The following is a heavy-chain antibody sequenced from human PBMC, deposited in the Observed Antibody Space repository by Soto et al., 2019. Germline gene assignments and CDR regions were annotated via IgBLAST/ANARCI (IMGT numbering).Heavy chain of an antibody. J-gene: IGHJ3*02. V-gene: IGHV4-39*01. CDR1: GGSITTSCYY. CDR2: IYYSRST. Sequence: SETLSLTCAVSGGSITTSCYYWGWIRQPPGKGLEWIGSIYYSRSTYYNPSLESRVTISVDTSRNQFSVKLTSVTATDTAVYYFARHSDTGSDSQHAFHIWGQGTMVTV. CDR3: ARHSDTGSDSQHAFHI. D-gene: IGHD1-26*01.